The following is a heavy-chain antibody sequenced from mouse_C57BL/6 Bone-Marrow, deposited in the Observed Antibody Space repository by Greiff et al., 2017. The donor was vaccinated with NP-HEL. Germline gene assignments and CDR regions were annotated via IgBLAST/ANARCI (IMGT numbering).Heavy chain of an antibody. V-gene: IGHV3-6*01. CDR2: ISYDGSN. J-gene: IGHJ4*01. D-gene: IGHD2-2*01. Sequence: EVKLQESGPGLVKPSQSLSLTCSVTGYSITSGYYWNWIRQFPGNKLEWMGYISYDGSNNYNPSLKNRISITRDTSKNQFFLKLDSVTTEDTATNYCARDCGYDDPWLDYWGQGTSVTVSS. CDR3: ARDCGYDDPWLDY. CDR1: GYSITSGYY.